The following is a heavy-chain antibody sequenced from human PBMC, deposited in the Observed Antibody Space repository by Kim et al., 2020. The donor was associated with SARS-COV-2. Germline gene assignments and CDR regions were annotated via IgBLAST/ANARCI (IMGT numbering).Heavy chain of an antibody. V-gene: IGHV3-23*01. CDR2: ITAGGTT. CDR1: GFTVNSYA. CDR3: AKRMPVMVRGVIAAFDI. J-gene: IGHJ3*02. D-gene: IGHD3-10*01. Sequence: GGSLRLSCTVSGFTVNSYAMGWVRQAPGKGLEWVSLITAGGTTYYADSVKGRFTISRDISKNTLYLQMNSLRAEDTAVYFCAKRMPVMVRGVIAAFDIWGQGTMVTVPS.